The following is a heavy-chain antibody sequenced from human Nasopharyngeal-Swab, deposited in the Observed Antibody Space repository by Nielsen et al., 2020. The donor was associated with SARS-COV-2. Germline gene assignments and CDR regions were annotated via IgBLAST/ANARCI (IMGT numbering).Heavy chain of an antibody. J-gene: IGHJ6*02. CDR3: ARDGLDYDFWSAYFMDV. V-gene: IGHV3-21*01. CDR1: GFTFNNYG. Sequence: GESLKISCAVSGFTFNNYGMHWVRQAPGKGLEWVSSISSSSSYIYYADSVKGRFTISRDNAKNSFSLQMNSLRAEDTAVYYCARDGLDYDFWSAYFMDVWGQGTTVTVSS. CDR2: ISSSSSYI. D-gene: IGHD3-3*01.